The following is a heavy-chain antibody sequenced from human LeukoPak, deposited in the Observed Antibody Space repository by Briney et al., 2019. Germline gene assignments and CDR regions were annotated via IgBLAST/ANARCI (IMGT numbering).Heavy chain of an antibody. CDR2: ISHSGTT. J-gene: IGHJ6*03. V-gene: IGHV4-34*10. Sequence: SETLSLTCAVYGGSFSDYDWSWIRQPPGKGLEWIGEISHSGTTNCDPSLKSRISMSIDTSRSQFSLNLRSVTAADTAVYYCARTTEGGYTYDYFYYYYMDVWGKGTTVTISS. D-gene: IGHD5-18*01. CDR3: ARTTEGGYTYDYFYYYYMDV. CDR1: GGSFSDYD.